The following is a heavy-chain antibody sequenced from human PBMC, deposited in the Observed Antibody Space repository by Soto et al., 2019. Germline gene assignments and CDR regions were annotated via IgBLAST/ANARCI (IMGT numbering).Heavy chain of an antibody. CDR1: GYTFTSYY. Sequence: ASVKVSCKASGYTFTSYYMHWVRQAPGQGLEWMGIINPSGGSTSYAQKFQGRVTMTRDTSTSTVYMELSSLRSEDTAVYYCARALRHYDILTGHFDYWGQGTLVTSPQ. V-gene: IGHV1-46*03. D-gene: IGHD3-9*01. CDR2: INPSGGST. CDR3: ARALRHYDILTGHFDY. J-gene: IGHJ4*02.